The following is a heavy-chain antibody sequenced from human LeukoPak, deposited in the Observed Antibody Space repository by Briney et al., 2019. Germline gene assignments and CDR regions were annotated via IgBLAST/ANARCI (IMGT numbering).Heavy chain of an antibody. CDR3: AAPSYYDILTGYYQDFAFDI. V-gene: IGHV1-69*02. J-gene: IGHJ3*02. D-gene: IGHD3-9*01. CDR1: GGTFSSYT. Sequence: GASVKVSCKASGGTFSSYTISWVRQAPGQGLEWMGRIIPILGIANYAQKFQGRVTITADKSTSTAYMELSSLRSEDTAVYYCAAPSYYDILTGYYQDFAFDIWGQGTMVTVSS. CDR2: IIPILGIA.